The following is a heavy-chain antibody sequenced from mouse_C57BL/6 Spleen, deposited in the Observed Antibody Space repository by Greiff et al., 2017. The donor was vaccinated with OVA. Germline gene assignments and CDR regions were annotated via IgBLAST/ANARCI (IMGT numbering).Heavy chain of an antibody. CDR3: ARRNWDVDFDY. J-gene: IGHJ2*01. D-gene: IGHD4-1*01. Sequence: QVQLQQPGAELVKPGASVQMSCKASGYTFTRYWITWVKQRPGQGLEGIGDFYPGRGSTNYNEKFKSKATLTVDTSSSTAYMQLSSLTSEDSAVYYCARRNWDVDFDYWGQGTTLTVSS. CDR1: GYTFTRYW. V-gene: IGHV1-55*01. CDR2: FYPGRGST.